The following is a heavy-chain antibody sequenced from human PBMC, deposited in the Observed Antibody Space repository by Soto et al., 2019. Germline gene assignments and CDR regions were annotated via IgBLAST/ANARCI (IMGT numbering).Heavy chain of an antibody. CDR2: INHSGST. J-gene: IGHJ4*02. D-gene: IGHD2-2*01. V-gene: IGHV4-34*01. CDR3: ARSIVVVPTTYFDY. CDR1: GGSFSGYY. Sequence: PSETKSLTCTVDGGSFSGYYWSWIRQHTGKGLEWIGEINHSGSTNYNPSLKSRVTISVDTSKNQFSLKLSSVTAADTAVYYCARSIVVVPTTYFDYWGQGTLVTVSS.